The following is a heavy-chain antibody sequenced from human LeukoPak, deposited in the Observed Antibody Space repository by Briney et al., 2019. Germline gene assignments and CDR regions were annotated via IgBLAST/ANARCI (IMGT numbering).Heavy chain of an antibody. CDR2: ISSSGSTI. CDR3: ARDGPSGGTADRQNWFDP. CDR1: GGSINNNIHY. J-gene: IGHJ5*02. D-gene: IGHD1-26*01. Sequence: LSLTCTVSGGSINNNIHYWGWIRQPPGKGLEWVSYISSSGSTIYYADSVKGRFTISRDNAKNSLYLQMNSLRAEDTAVYYCARDGPSGGTADRQNWFDPWGQGTLVTVSS. V-gene: IGHV3-11*04.